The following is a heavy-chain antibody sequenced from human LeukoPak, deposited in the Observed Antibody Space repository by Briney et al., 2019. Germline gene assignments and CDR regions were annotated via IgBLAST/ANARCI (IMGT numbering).Heavy chain of an antibody. CDR2: ISYDGSNK. CDR3: AKFDRTGMYCSSTGCYAPFDY. Sequence: PGRSLRLSCAASGFTFSSYAMHWVRQAPGKGLEWVAVISYDGSNKYYADSVKGRFTISRDNSKNTLYLQMNSLRAEDTAVYYCAKFDRTGMYCSSTGCYAPFDYWGRGTLVTVSS. J-gene: IGHJ4*02. V-gene: IGHV3-30-3*02. D-gene: IGHD2-2*01. CDR1: GFTFSSYA.